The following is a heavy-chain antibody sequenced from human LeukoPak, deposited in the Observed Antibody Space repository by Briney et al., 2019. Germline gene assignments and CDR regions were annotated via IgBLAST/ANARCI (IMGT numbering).Heavy chain of an antibody. CDR3: ARAGGYYSGFFGY. J-gene: IGHJ4*02. V-gene: IGHV1-46*01. CDR1: GYTFTDYY. D-gene: IGHD3-22*01. Sequence: ASVKVSCKASGYTFTDYYINGVRQAPGRGLEWMGVINPSGGSTTYAQKFQGRVTMTRDTSTSTVYMELSSLRSEDTTTHYCARAGGYYSGFFGYGGQGTLVTVSS. CDR2: INPSGGST.